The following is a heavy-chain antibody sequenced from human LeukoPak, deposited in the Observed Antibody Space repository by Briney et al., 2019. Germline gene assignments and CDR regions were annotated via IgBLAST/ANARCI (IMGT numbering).Heavy chain of an antibody. CDR2: IWYDGSNK. CDR1: GFTFSSHG. Sequence: PGGSLRLSCAASGFTFSSHGMHWVRQAPGKGLEWVAVIWYDGSNKYYADSVKGRFAISRDNSKNTLYMQMSRLRAEDTAVYYCAGSIAVAGTIDYWGQGTLVTVSS. V-gene: IGHV3-33*01. J-gene: IGHJ4*02. CDR3: AGSIAVAGTIDY. D-gene: IGHD6-19*01.